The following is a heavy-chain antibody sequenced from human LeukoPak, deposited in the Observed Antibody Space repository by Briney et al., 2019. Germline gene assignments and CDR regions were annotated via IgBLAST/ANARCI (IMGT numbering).Heavy chain of an antibody. J-gene: IGHJ4*02. Sequence: GGSLRLSCAASGFTFSSHWMHWVRQAPGKGLEWVSAISGSGGSTYYADSVKGRFTISRDNSKNTLYLQMNSLRAEDTAVYYCAKETSLSSSWYTPFDYWGQGTLVTISS. V-gene: IGHV3-23*01. CDR1: GFTFSSHW. CDR3: AKETSLSSSWYTPFDY. CDR2: ISGSGGST. D-gene: IGHD6-13*01.